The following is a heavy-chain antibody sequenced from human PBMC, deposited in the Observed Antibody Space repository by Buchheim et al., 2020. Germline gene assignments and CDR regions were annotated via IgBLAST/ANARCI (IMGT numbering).Heavy chain of an antibody. Sequence: QVQLVESGGGVVQPGRSLRLSCAASGFTFSSYAMHWVRQAPGKGLEWVAVISYDGSNKYYADSVKGRFTISRDNSKNTLYLQMNSLRAEDTAVYYCARDQLFYDTSGGLDYWGQGTL. V-gene: IGHV3-30-3*01. J-gene: IGHJ4*02. CDR3: ARDQLFYDTSGGLDY. CDR1: GFTFSSYA. CDR2: ISYDGSNK. D-gene: IGHD3-22*01.